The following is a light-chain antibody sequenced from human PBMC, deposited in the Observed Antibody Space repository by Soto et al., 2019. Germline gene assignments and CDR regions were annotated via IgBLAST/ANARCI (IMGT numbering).Light chain of an antibody. CDR2: GAS. CDR3: QHYGRSAYA. J-gene: IGKJ2*01. CDR1: QSVSSNY. V-gene: IGKV3-20*01. Sequence: EIVLTQSPGTLSLSPGERATLSCRASQSVSSNYLAWYQQKPGQAPRLLIYGASSRATGIPDRFSGSGSGTDFTLTISRLEPEEVAVYYWQHYGRSAYAFGQGNTLEIK.